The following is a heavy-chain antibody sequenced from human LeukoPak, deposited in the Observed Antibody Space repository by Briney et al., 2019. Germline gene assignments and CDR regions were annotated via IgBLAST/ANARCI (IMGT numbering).Heavy chain of an antibody. J-gene: IGHJ4*02. CDR1: GFTFSSYA. CDR2: ISGSGGST. V-gene: IGHV3-23*01. CDR3: AKAEAYSGYGVVDY. D-gene: IGHD5-12*01. Sequence: GGSLRLSCAASGFTFSSYAMSWVSQAPGKGLEWVSAISGSGGSTYYADSVKGRFTISRDNSKNTLYLQMNSLRAEDTAVYYCAKAEAYSGYGVVDYWGQGTLVTVSS.